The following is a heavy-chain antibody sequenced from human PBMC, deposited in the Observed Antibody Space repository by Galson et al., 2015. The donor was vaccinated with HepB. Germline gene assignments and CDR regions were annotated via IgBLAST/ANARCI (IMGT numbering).Heavy chain of an antibody. J-gene: IGHJ4*02. V-gene: IGHV1-2*04. CDR2: INPNSGGT. CDR1: GYTFTGYY. CDR3: AREGALLPLGMRY. Sequence: SVKVSCKASGYTFTGYYMHWVRQAPGQGLEWMGWINPNSGGTNYAQKFQGWVTMTRDTSISTAYMELSRLRSDDTAVYYCAREGALLPLGMRYWGQGTLVTVSS. D-gene: IGHD2-15*01.